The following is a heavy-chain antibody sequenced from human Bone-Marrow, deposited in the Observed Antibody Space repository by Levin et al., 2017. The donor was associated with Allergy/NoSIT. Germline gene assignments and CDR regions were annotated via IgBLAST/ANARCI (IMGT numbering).Heavy chain of an antibody. J-gene: IGHJ3*02. CDR2: IWPDDSDT. CDR1: GNLFTTHW. Sequence: RAGGSLRLSCQGSGNLFTTHWIGWVRQMPGKGPEWMGIIWPDDSDTRYNPSFEGLVTMSVDRSITTAYLQWDRLRASDSAMYFCAGTSGNYFLSQLGAFDIWGQGTIVTVSS. V-gene: IGHV5-51*01. D-gene: IGHD1-26*01. CDR3: AGTSGNYFLSQLGAFDI.